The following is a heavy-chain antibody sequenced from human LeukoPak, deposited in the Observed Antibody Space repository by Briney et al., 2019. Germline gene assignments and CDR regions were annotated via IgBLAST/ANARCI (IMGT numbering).Heavy chain of an antibody. CDR2: IYYSGST. V-gene: IGHV4-59*01. D-gene: IGHD4-11*01. CDR3: ATITETTVTTVGVGTGFDY. CDR1: GGSISSYY. J-gene: IGHJ4*02. Sequence: SETLSLTCTVSGGSISSYYWSWIRQPPGKGLEWIGYIYYSGSTNYNPSLKSRVTISVDTSKNQFSLKLSSVTAADTAVYYCATITETTVTTVGVGTGFDYWGQGTLVTVSS.